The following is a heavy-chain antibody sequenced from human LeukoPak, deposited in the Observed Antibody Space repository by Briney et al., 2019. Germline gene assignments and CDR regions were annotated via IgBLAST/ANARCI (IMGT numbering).Heavy chain of an antibody. CDR1: GFTFSNYE. CDR3: ARDRPNSSGWPYFDY. CDR2: ISGSGYTI. D-gene: IGHD6-19*01. Sequence: GGSLRLSCAASGFTFSNYEMNWVRQAPGKGLEWISYISGSGYTIYYADSLKGRFTISRDNAKNSLYLQMHSLRDDDTAVYYCARDRPNSSGWPYFDYWGQGTLVTVSS. J-gene: IGHJ4*02. V-gene: IGHV3-48*03.